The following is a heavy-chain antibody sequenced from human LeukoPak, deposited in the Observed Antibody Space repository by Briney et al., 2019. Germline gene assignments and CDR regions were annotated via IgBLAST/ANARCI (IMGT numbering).Heavy chain of an antibody. Sequence: GGSLRLSCAASGFTFNTYGMHWVSQAPGKGLEWVAFIYYDGRNKFYADSVKGRFTISRDNSMNTLYLQMNSLRAEDTAVYYCARDSLWDYYDSSGYYWDFDYWGQGTLVTVSS. D-gene: IGHD3-22*01. CDR2: IYYDGRNK. CDR3: ARDSLWDYYDSSGYYWDFDY. CDR1: GFTFNTYG. V-gene: IGHV3-30*19. J-gene: IGHJ4*02.